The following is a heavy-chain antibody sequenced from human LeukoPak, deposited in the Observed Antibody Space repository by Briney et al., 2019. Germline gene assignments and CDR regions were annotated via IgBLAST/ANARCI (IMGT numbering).Heavy chain of an antibody. V-gene: IGHV4-59*08. CDR3: ARFRDIVPTIFDS. J-gene: IGHJ5*01. CDR1: GDSINKYF. D-gene: IGHD5-12*01. Sequence: PSETLSLTCTVSGDSINKYFWNWIRQPPGKGLEWVGYIYYGGSPNYNPSLESRVTISLDTSKNQLSLKLKSMTAADTAVYYCARFRDIVPTIFDSWGQGTLVTVSS. CDR2: IYYGGSP.